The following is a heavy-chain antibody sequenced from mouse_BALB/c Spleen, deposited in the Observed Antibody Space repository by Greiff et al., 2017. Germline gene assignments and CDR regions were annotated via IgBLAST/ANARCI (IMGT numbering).Heavy chain of an antibody. V-gene: IGHV14-3*02. Sequence: EVQLVESGAELVKPGASVKLSCTASGFNIKDTYMHWVKQRPEQGLEWIGRIDPANGNTKYDPKFQGKATITADTSSNTAYLQLSSLTSEDTAVYYCAKGTGYFDYWGQGTTLTVSS. CDR3: AKGTGYFDY. J-gene: IGHJ2*01. D-gene: IGHD3-3*01. CDR2: IDPANGNT. CDR1: GFNIKDTY.